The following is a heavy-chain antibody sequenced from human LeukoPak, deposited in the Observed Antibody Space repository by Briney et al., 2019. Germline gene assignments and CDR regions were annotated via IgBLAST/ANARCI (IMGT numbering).Heavy chain of an antibody. Sequence: SETLSLTCAISGGSISSGGYSWTWIRQPPGKGLEWIGYIYYTGSTYYNPSLKSRVTISVDTSKNHFSLKLTSVTAADTAVYYCARGLEWGDGFDIWGQGTMVTVSP. V-gene: IGHV4-30-4*07. CDR1: GGSISSGGYS. CDR3: ARGLEWGDGFDI. CDR2: IYYTGST. J-gene: IGHJ3*02. D-gene: IGHD1-1*01.